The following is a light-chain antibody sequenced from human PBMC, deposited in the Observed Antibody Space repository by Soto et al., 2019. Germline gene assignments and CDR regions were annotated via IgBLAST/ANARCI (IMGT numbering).Light chain of an antibody. J-gene: IGLJ1*01. CDR1: SSDVGGYNY. V-gene: IGLV2-14*01. Sequence: QSALTQPASVSGSPGQSITISCTGTSSDVGGYNYVSWYQQHPGKAPKLIIYDVSNRPSGVSNRFSCSKSGDTASLTISGLHAEDEADYYCSSYTSSSTLYVFGTGTKLTVL. CDR3: SSYTSSSTLYV. CDR2: DVS.